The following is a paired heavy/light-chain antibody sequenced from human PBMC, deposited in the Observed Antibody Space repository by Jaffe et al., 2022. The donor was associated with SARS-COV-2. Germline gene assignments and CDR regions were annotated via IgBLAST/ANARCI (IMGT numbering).Heavy chain of an antibody. CDR2: IGGYRGDT. J-gene: IGHJ4*02. V-gene: IGHV1-18*01. Sequence: QVQLVQSGAEVKKPGASVKVSCKASGYSFSMYGISWVRQAPGQGLEWMGWIGGYRGDTNFAQKFQGRVTMTTDTSTSTTYMELRSLRSDDTAVYYCARDYDPNSGWYKGRFLDYWGQGSLVTVSS. D-gene: IGHD6-19*01. CDR1: GYSFSMYG. CDR3: ARDYDPNSGWYKGRFLDY.
Light chain of an antibody. Sequence: DIVMTQSPDSLAVSLGERATINCKSSQSVLHISTNKNYLAWYQHKPGQPPKLLIYWASTRESGVPDRFSGSGSGTDFTLTISSLQAEDVAVYYCQQYYDTPSYTFGQGTKLEIK. CDR2: WAS. V-gene: IGKV4-1*01. CDR1: QSVLHISTNKNY. CDR3: QQYYDTPSYT. J-gene: IGKJ2*01.